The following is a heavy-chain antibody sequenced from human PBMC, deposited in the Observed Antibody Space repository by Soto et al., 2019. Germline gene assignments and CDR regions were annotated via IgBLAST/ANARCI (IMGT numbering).Heavy chain of an antibody. CDR1: GFTFSDHA. V-gene: IGHV3-23*01. D-gene: IGHD1-20*01. CDR2: ISGGGSGA. J-gene: IGHJ4*02. Sequence: EVQLLESGGGLVQPGGSLRLSCTASGFTFSDHAMTWVRQAPGKGLEWLSGISGGGSGAYYADSVKGRFTVSRANSNNTLFLQMDRLRAEDTAVYYCAIDHWGYNHWGQGTLVTVSS. CDR3: AIDHWGYNH.